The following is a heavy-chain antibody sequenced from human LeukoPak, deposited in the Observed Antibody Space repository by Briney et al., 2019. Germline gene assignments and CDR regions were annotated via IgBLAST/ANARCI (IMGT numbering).Heavy chain of an antibody. J-gene: IGHJ4*02. Sequence: ASVKVSCKASGGTFSSYAISWVRQAPGQGLEWMGRIIPILGIANYAQKFQGRVTITADKSTSTAYMELSSLRSEDTAVYYCASEGSYSARTPLDYWGQGTLVTVSP. CDR1: GGTFSSYA. D-gene: IGHD1-26*01. CDR2: IIPILGIA. CDR3: ASEGSYSARTPLDY. V-gene: IGHV1-69*04.